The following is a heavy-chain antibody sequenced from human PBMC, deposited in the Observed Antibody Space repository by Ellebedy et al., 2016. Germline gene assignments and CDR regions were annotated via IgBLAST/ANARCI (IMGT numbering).Heavy chain of an antibody. CDR1: GYSFTEYG. J-gene: IGHJ4*02. V-gene: IGHV1-18*04. CDR2: LSPYNGDT. Sequence: ASVKVSCKASGYSFTEYGVTWVRQAPGQGLEWMAWLSPYNGDTNYAQKVRGRATLTTDTSTATAYMELRSLRSDDTAVYYCARDPPGTMAVEGFDYWGQGTLVTVSS. D-gene: IGHD6-13*01. CDR3: ARDPPGTMAVEGFDY.